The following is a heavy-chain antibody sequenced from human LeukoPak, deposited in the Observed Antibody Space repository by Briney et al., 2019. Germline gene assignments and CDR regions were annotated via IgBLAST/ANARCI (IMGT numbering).Heavy chain of an antibody. CDR1: GGSISSYY. J-gene: IGHJ4*02. Sequence: SETLSLTCTVSGGSISSYYWSWIRQPPGKGLEWIGEINHSGSTNYNPSLKSRVTISVDTSKNQFSLKLSSVTAADTAVYYCARELVDTAMVKDYWGQGTLVTVSS. CDR2: INHSGST. V-gene: IGHV4-34*01. D-gene: IGHD5-18*01. CDR3: ARELVDTAMVKDY.